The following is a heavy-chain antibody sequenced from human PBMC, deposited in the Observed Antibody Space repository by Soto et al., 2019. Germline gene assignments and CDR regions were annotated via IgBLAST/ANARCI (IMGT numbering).Heavy chain of an antibody. V-gene: IGHV3-48*03. J-gene: IGHJ3*02. Sequence: GGSLRLSCAASGFTFSSYEMNWVRQAPGKGLEWVSYISSSGSTIYYADSVKGRFTISRDNAKNSLYLQMNSLRAEDTAVYYCARAPDSSGYLDAFDIWGQGTMVTVS. CDR3: ARAPDSSGYLDAFDI. D-gene: IGHD3-22*01. CDR1: GFTFSSYE. CDR2: ISSSGSTI.